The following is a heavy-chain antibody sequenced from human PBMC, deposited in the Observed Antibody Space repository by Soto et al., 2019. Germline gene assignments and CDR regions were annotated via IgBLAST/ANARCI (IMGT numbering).Heavy chain of an antibody. D-gene: IGHD7-27*01. CDR1: GCSIRSGGYN. CDR2: IFHTGNT. Sequence: QVQLRESGPGLVKPSQTLSLTCTVSGCSIRSGGYNWSWIRPLPGKGLEWMGYIFHTGNTYYNPSLKSRVTISVDTSQNQFSLRLSSVTAADTALYYCARDLGKLITPAQWGQGVLVTVSS. J-gene: IGHJ1*01. CDR3: ARDLGKLITPAQ. V-gene: IGHV4-31*03.